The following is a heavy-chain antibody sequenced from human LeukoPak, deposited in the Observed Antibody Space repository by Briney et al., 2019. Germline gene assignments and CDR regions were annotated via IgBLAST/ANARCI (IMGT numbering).Heavy chain of an antibody. CDR3: ARGGASIVVVVAATTDFDY. J-gene: IGHJ4*02. D-gene: IGHD2-15*01. V-gene: IGHV3-48*03. CDR1: GFTFSSYE. CDR2: ISSSGSTI. Sequence: PGGSLRLSCAASGFTFSSYEMNWVRQAPGKGLEWVSYISSSGSTIYYADSVKGRFTISRDNAKNSLYLQMNSLRAEDTAVYYCARGGASIVVVVAATTDFDYWGQGTLVTVSS.